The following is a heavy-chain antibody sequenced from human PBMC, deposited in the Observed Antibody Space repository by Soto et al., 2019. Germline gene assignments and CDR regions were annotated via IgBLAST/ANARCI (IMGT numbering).Heavy chain of an antibody. Sequence: SETLSLTCTVSGGSISSYYWSWIRQPPGKGLEWIGYIYYSGSTNYNPSLKSRVTISVDTSKNQFSLKLSSVTAADTAVYYCARGYDILTGYYTYDAFDIWGQGTMVTVSS. J-gene: IGHJ3*02. V-gene: IGHV4-59*01. CDR2: IYYSGST. CDR3: ARGYDILTGYYTYDAFDI. D-gene: IGHD3-9*01. CDR1: GGSISSYY.